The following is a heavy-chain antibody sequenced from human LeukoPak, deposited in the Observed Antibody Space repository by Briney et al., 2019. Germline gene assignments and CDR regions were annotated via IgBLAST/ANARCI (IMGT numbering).Heavy chain of an antibody. CDR2: IYHSGST. CDR1: GYSISSGYY. J-gene: IGHJ4*02. D-gene: IGHD4-17*01. Sequence: AETLSLTCTVSGYSISSGYYWGWIRQPPGKGLDWIGSIYHSGSTYYNPSLKSRVTISVDTSKNQFSLKLSSVTAADTAVYYCARVTVTTAFDYWGQGTLVTVSS. CDR3: ARVTVTTAFDY. V-gene: IGHV4-38-2*02.